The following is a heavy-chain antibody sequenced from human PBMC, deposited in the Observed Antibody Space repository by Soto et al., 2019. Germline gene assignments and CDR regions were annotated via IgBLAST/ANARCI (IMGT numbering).Heavy chain of an antibody. CDR1: GFTFSSYG. V-gene: IGHV3-30*18. CDR2: ISYDGSNK. Sequence: GGSLRLSCAASGFTFSSYGMFWVRQAPGRGLEWVACISYDGSNKCSDSVKGRFTISRDNSKNTLYLQMNSLRAEDTAVYYCAKGSYSGRYSDFDCWGQGTLVTVSS. J-gene: IGHJ4*02. D-gene: IGHD1-26*01. CDR3: AKGSYSGRYSDFDC.